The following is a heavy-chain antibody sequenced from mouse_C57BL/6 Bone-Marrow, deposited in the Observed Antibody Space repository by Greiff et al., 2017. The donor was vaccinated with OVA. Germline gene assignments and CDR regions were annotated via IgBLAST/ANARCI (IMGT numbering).Heavy chain of an antibody. Sequence: VKLVESGAELARPGASVKMSCKASGYTFTSYTMHWVKQRPGQGLEWIGYINPSSGYTKYNQKFKDKATLTADKSSSTAYMQLSSLTSEDSAVYYCAGGNWAFDYWGQGTTLTVTS. CDR2: INPSSGYT. V-gene: IGHV1-4*01. CDR3: AGGNWAFDY. D-gene: IGHD4-1*01. CDR1: GYTFTSYT. J-gene: IGHJ2*01.